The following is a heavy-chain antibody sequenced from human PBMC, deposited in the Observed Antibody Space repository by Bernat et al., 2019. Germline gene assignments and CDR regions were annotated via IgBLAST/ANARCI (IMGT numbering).Heavy chain of an antibody. J-gene: IGHJ5*02. D-gene: IGHD4-17*01. CDR2: IIPIFGTA. Sequence: QVQLVQSGAEVKKPGSSVKVSCKASGGTFSSYAICWVRQAPGQGLEWMGGIIPIFGTANYEQKFQDRVTVTADESTSTAYMELSSLRSEDTAVYYCARADGDYVKWFDPWGQGTLVTVSS. CDR3: ARADGDYVKWFDP. V-gene: IGHV1-69*01. CDR1: GGTFSSYA.